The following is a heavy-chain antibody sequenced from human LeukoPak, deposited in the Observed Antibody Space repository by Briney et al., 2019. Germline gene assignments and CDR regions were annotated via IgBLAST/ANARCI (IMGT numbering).Heavy chain of an antibody. Sequence: PGGSLRLSCAASGFTFSSYEMNWVRQAPGKGLEWVSYISSSGSTIYYADSVKGLFTISRDNAKNSLYLQMNSLRAEDTAVYYCAIYCSGGSCYSLWGQGTLVTVSS. J-gene: IGHJ4*02. CDR2: ISSSGSTI. V-gene: IGHV3-48*03. CDR3: AIYCSGGSCYSL. D-gene: IGHD2-15*01. CDR1: GFTFSSYE.